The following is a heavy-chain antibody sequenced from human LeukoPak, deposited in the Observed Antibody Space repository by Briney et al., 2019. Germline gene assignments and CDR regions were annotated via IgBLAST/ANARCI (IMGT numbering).Heavy chain of an antibody. D-gene: IGHD2-2*01. CDR1: GYTFTDYY. J-gene: IGHJ3*02. Sequence: ASVKVSCKASGYTFTDYYIHWVRQAPGQGLEWMGYIYPKSGDTKYAQKFQGRVTMTEDTSSNTAYMQLSSLRSEDAAIYYRATYPLVVVVPKSAFDIWGQGTMVSVSA. CDR2: IYPKSGDT. V-gene: IGHV1-2*02. CDR3: ATYPLVVVVPKSAFDI.